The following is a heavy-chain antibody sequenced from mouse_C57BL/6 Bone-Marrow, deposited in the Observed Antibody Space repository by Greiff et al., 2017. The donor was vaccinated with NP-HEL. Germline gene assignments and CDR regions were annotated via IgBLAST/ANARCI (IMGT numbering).Heavy chain of an antibody. CDR2: ISSGSSTI. CDR3: AGKGNYYGSSYDWYFDV. D-gene: IGHD1-1*01. CDR1: GFTFSDYG. Sequence: EVMLVESGGGLVKPGGSLKLSCAASGFTFSDYGMHWVRQAPEKGLEWVAYISSGSSTIYYADTVKGRFTIPRDNAKNTLFLQMTSLRSEDTAMYYCAGKGNYYGSSYDWYFDVWGTGTTVTVSS. J-gene: IGHJ1*03. V-gene: IGHV5-17*01.